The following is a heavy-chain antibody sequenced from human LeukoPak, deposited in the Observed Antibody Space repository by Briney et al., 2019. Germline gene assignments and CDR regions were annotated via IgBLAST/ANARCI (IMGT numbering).Heavy chain of an antibody. V-gene: IGHV7-4-1*02. CDR1: GYIFTNYY. CDR2: INTNTGNP. D-gene: IGHD2-2*01. CDR3: AREELAVVPAAYTFDF. Sequence: GASVKVSCKASGYIFTNYYIHWVRQAPGQGLEWMGWINTNTGNPTYAQGFTGRFIFSLDISVSTAYLQISSLKAEDTAVYYCAREELAVVPAAYTFDFWGQGTLVTVSP. J-gene: IGHJ4*02.